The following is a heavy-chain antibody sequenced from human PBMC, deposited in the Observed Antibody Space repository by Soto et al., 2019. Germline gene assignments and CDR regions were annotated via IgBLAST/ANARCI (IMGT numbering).Heavy chain of an antibody. CDR2: IYYSGST. Sequence: QVQLQESGPGLVKPSETLSITCTVSGGSISSYYWSWIRQPPGKGLEWIGYIYYSGSTNYNPSLKSRVPISVDTSKNQFSLKLSSVTAADTALYYCARHSYYDDSSAISYWGQGTLVTVSA. D-gene: IGHD3-22*01. CDR1: GGSISSYY. V-gene: IGHV4-59*01. J-gene: IGHJ4*02. CDR3: ARHSYYDDSSAISY.